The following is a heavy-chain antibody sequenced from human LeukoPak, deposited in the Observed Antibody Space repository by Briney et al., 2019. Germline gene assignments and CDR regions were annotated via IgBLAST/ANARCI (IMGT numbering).Heavy chain of an antibody. CDR3: ATSSTVTHTRDP. V-gene: IGHV1-2*02. CDR2: INPHSGAT. D-gene: IGHD4-11*01. CDR1: GYGFSDVY. J-gene: IGHJ5*02. Sequence: GASVKVSCKASGYGFSDVYFNWVRQAPGQGLERMGWINPHSGATNYAQRFQGRVSMDASFDTAYMELSRLTSDDTAVYYCATSSTVTHTRDPWGQGTLVTVSS.